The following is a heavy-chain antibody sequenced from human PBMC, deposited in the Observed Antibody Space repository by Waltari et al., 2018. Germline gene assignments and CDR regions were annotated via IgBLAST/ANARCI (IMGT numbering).Heavy chain of an antibody. J-gene: IGHJ4*02. CDR3: ARGAVHARYHFWGAYYDYVES. CDR1: GGAFGNYD. CDR2: INERGST. Sequence: QVQLQQWGGGLLKTSETLSLTCAGYGGAFGNYDYSWIRQAPGKGLEWIGEINERGSTSYNPSLQSRGTVSVDTSKKQFSLKLTSLTAADTAVYYCARGAVHARYHFWGAYYDYVESGGQGSLVTVSS. D-gene: IGHD3-3*01. V-gene: IGHV4-34*01.